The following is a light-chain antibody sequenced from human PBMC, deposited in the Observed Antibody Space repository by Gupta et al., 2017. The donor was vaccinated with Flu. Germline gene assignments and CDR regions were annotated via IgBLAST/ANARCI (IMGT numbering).Light chain of an antibody. V-gene: IGLV7-43*01. CDR1: TAAVTSRYY. CDR2: TKT. J-gene: IGLJ3*02. Sequence: IATLTGASSTAAVTSRYYPNWYQQKPGQAPRAIIYTKTYRHSGTPARFSGSLRGGKAALTLSGEQPDDEGEYYCLLFDCGPWVFGGGTKLTVL. CDR3: LLFDCGPWV.